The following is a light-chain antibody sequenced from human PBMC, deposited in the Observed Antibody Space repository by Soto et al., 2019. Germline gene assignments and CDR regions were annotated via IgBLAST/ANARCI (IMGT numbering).Light chain of an antibody. CDR1: QTISSN. J-gene: IGKJ2*01. V-gene: IGKV3-15*01. CDR2: GAS. CDR3: QQYHNWPPQYT. Sequence: EIVMTQSPATLSVSPGERATLSCRASQTISSNLAWYQQKPGHAPRLLIHGASTRATGVPARFSGSGSGTEFTLTISSLQSEDLAVYYCQQYHNWPPQYTFGQGTKLQIK.